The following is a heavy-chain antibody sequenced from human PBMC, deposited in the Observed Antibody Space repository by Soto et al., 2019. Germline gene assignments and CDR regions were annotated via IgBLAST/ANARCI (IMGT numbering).Heavy chain of an antibody. CDR1: GGSISSYY. J-gene: IGHJ4*02. CDR3: ARDRRYSSSWYYFDY. CDR2: IYYSGST. Sequence: SETLSLTCTVSGGSISSYYWSWIRQPPGKGLEWIGYIYYSGSTNYNPSLKSRVTISVDTSKNQFSLKLSSVTAADTAVYYCARDRRYSSSWYYFDYWGQGTLVTVSS. V-gene: IGHV4-59*01. D-gene: IGHD6-13*01.